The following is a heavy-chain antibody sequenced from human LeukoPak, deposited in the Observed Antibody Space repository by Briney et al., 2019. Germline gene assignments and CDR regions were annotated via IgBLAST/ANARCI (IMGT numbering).Heavy chain of an antibody. J-gene: IGHJ5*02. V-gene: IGHV4-59*01. Sequence: PSETLSLTSTVSGASISNYYWNWIRQPPGKGLEWVGFIYNSGNTKYNPSLRGRVTISLDTSKNQFSLNLNSVTTADTAVYYCAGNTNILGDVNWFDPWGQGTLVTVSS. CDR1: GASISNYY. CDR2: IYNSGNT. D-gene: IGHD2-8*01. CDR3: AGNTNILGDVNWFDP.